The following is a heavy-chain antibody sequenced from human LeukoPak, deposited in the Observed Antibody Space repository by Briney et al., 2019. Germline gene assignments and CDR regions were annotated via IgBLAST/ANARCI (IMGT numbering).Heavy chain of an antibody. Sequence: PGRSLRLSCAASGFTFSSYGMHWVRQAPGKGLEWVAVISYDGSNKYYADSVKGRFTISRDNSKNTLYLQMNSLRAEDTAVYYCAKGLWFGDLYYGMDVWGQGTTVTVSS. CDR3: AKGLWFGDLYYGMDV. J-gene: IGHJ6*02. CDR2: ISYDGSNK. D-gene: IGHD3-10*01. CDR1: GFTFSSYG. V-gene: IGHV3-30*18.